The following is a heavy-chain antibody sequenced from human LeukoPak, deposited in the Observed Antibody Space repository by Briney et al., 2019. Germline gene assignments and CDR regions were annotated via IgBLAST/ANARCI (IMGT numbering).Heavy chain of an antibody. CDR1: GYTFTSYY. CDR2: TNPNSGGT. D-gene: IGHD1-14*01. V-gene: IGHV1-2*06. Sequence: ASVKVSCKASGYTFTSYYMHWVRQAPGQGLEWMGRTNPNSGGTNYAQKFQGRVTMTRDTSISTAYMELSRLRSDDTAVYYCARALDTNRHDYWGQGTLVTVSS. CDR3: ARALDTNRHDY. J-gene: IGHJ4*02.